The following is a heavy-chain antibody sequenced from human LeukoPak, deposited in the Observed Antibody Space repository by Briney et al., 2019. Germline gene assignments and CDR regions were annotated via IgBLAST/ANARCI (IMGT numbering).Heavy chain of an antibody. CDR3: ARAGYSYGYVGYFDY. V-gene: IGHV3-53*01. Sequence: GGSLRLSCAASGFTVSSNYMSWVRQAPGKGLEWVSVIYSGGSTYYADSVKGRFTISRDNSENTLYLQMNSLRAEDTAVYYCARAGYSYGYVGYFDYWGQGTLVTVSS. CDR1: GFTVSSNY. CDR2: IYSGGST. D-gene: IGHD5-18*01. J-gene: IGHJ4*02.